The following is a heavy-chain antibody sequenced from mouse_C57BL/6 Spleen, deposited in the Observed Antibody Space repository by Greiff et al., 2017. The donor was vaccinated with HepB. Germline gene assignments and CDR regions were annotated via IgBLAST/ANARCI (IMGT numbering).Heavy chain of an antibody. CDR2: ISDGGSYT. D-gene: IGHD4-1*01. Sequence: EVNLVESGGGLVKPGGSLKLSCAASGFTFSSYAMSWVRQTPEKRLEWVATISDGGSYTYYPDNVKGRFTISRDNAKNNLYLQMSHLKSEDTAMYYCARDAANWAFDYWGQGTTLTVSS. CDR3: ARDAANWAFDY. J-gene: IGHJ2*01. V-gene: IGHV5-4*01. CDR1: GFTFSSYA.